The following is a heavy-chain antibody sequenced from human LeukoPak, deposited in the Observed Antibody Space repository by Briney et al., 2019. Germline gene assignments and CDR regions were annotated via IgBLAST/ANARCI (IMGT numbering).Heavy chain of an antibody. CDR2: IYYSGST. D-gene: IGHD4-17*01. CDR3: ARQEDDYGDFPFDY. CDR1: GGSISSSSYY. J-gene: IGHJ4*02. V-gene: IGHV4-39*01. Sequence: SETLSLTCTVSGGSISSSSYYWGWIRQPPGKGLEWIGSIYYSGSTYYNPSLKSRVTISVDTSKNQFPLKLSSVTAADTAVYYCARQEDDYGDFPFDYWGQGTLVTVSS.